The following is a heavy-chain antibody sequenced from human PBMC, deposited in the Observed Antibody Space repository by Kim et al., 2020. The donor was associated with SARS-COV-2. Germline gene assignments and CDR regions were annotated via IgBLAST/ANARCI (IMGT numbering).Heavy chain of an antibody. CDR2: IDWDDDK. V-gene: IGHV2-70*01. J-gene: IGHJ6*02. CDR3: ARIPLDILTGYPRYYYYGMDV. Sequence: SGPTLVNPTPTLTLTCTFSGFSLSTSGMCVSWIRQPPGKALEWLALIDWDDDKYYSTSLKTRLTISKDTSKNQVVLTMTNMDPVDTATYYCARIPLDILTGYPRYYYYGMDVWGQGTTVTVSS. D-gene: IGHD3-9*01. CDR1: GFSLSTSGMC.